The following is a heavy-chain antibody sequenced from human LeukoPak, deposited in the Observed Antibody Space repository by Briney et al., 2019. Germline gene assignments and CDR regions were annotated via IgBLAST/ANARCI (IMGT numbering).Heavy chain of an antibody. J-gene: IGHJ4*02. V-gene: IGHV4-34*01. CDR2: INHSGST. D-gene: IGHD3-3*01. CDR3: ARDSYDFWSGYYVSH. CDR1: GGSFSGYY. Sequence: SETLSLTCAVYGGSFSGYYWSWIRQPPGKGLEWIGEINHSGSTNYNPSLKSRVTISVDTSKNQFSLKLSSVTAADTAVYYCARDSYDFWSGYYVSHWGQGTLVTVSS.